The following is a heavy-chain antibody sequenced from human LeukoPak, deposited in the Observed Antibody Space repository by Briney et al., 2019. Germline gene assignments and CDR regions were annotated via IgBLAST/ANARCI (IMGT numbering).Heavy chain of an antibody. CDR3: ARVGVLSAAAGSFWRYYFDY. Sequence: SETLSLTCTVSGGSISSYYWSWIRQPPGKGLEWIGYIYYSGSTNYNPSLKSRVTISVDTSKNQFSLKLSSVTAADTAVYYCARVGVLSAAAGSFWRYYFDYWGQGTLVTVSS. J-gene: IGHJ4*02. D-gene: IGHD6-13*01. V-gene: IGHV4-59*01. CDR2: IYYSGST. CDR1: GGSISSYY.